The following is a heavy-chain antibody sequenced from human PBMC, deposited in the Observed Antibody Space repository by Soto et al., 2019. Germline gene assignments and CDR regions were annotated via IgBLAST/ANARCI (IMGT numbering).Heavy chain of an antibody. J-gene: IGHJ4*02. Sequence: ASVKVSCKASGYIFTNYYMHWVRQAPGQGLEWMGIINPSGGSTSYAQKFQGRVTMTRDTSTSTVYMELGGLRSDDTAAYFCARRYFDSYYLEYWGQGTLVTVSS. CDR1: GYIFTNYY. CDR3: ARRYFDSYYLEY. D-gene: IGHD3-9*01. CDR2: INPSGGST. V-gene: IGHV1-46*01.